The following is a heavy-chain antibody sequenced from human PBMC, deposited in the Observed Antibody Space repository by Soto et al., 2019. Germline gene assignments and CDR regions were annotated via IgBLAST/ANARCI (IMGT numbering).Heavy chain of an antibody. D-gene: IGHD2-15*01. V-gene: IGHV3-30*18. CDR2: ISYDGSNK. CDR3: AKSSGGSCCPFDY. Sequence: QVQLVESGGGVVQPGRSLRLSYAASGFTFSSYGMHWVRQAPGKGLEWVAVISYDGSNKYYADSVKGRFTISRDNSKNTLYLQMNSLRAEDTAVYYCAKSSGGSCCPFDYWGQGTLVTVSS. CDR1: GFTFSSYG. J-gene: IGHJ4*02.